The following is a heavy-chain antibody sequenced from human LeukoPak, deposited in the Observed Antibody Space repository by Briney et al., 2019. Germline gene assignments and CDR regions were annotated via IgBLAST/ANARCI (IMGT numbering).Heavy chain of an antibody. D-gene: IGHD3-3*01. CDR2: INSDGSST. V-gene: IGHV3-74*01. CDR1: GFTFSSYW. Sequence: GGSLRLSCAASGFTFSSYWMHWVRQAPGKGLVWVSRINSDGSSTSYADSVKGRFTISTDNAKNTLYLQMNSLRAEDTAVYYCARDLEYYDFWSGYLQHMDVWGKGTTVTVSS. J-gene: IGHJ6*03. CDR3: ARDLEYYDFWSGYLQHMDV.